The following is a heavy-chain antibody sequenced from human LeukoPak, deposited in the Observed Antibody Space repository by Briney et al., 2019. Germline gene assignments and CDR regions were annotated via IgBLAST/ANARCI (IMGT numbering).Heavy chain of an antibody. CDR2: INTNTGNP. D-gene: IGHD3-22*01. J-gene: IGHJ4*02. CDR1: GYTFTTYA. V-gene: IGHV7-4-1*02. Sequence: ASVKVSCKASGYTFTTYAMNWVRQAPGQGLEWMGWINTNTGNPTYAQGFTGRFVFSLDTSVSTAYLQISSLKAEDTAVYYCARGLLYYYDSSGYYSFDYWGQGTLVTVSS. CDR3: ARGLLYYYDSSGYYSFDY.